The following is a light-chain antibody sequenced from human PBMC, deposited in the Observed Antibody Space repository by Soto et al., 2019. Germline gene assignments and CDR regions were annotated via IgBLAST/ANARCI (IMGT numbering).Light chain of an antibody. CDR1: QSPLYSDGNTY. J-gene: IGKJ2*01. Sequence: DVVMTQSPLSLPVTLGQPASISCRSSQSPLYSDGNTYLSWFHQRPGQSPRRLIYKVSHRDSGVPDMFSGSLSATDFPPHINRVDDEDLVVYYCKQGTYWPYTFGQGTKLEIK. CDR2: KVS. V-gene: IGKV2-30*01. CDR3: KQGTYWPYT.